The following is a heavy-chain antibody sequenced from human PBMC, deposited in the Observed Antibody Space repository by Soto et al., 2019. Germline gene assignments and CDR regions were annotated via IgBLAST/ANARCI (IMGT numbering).Heavy chain of an antibody. D-gene: IGHD3-10*01. CDR3: ASSAAETMVRGPLSLHWFDP. CDR1: GGTFSSYA. CDR2: IIPIFGTA. J-gene: IGHJ5*02. V-gene: IGHV1-69*01. Sequence: QVQLVQSGAEVKKPGSSVKVSCKASGGTFSSYAISWVRQAPGQGLEWMGGIIPIFGTANYAQKFQGRVTIPADQSTSTAYMELSSLRSEDTAVYYCASSAAETMVRGPLSLHWFDPWGQGTLVTVSS.